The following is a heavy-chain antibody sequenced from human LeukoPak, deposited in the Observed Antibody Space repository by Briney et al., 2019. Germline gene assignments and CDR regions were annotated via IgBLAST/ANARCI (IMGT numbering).Heavy chain of an antibody. J-gene: IGHJ4*02. CDR1: GFTFSSHG. CDR2: ISYDGSNK. CDR3: AKVYGSSSSDY. Sequence: GGSLRLSCAASGFTFSSHGMHWVRQAPGKGLEWVAVISYDGSNKYYADSVKGRFTISRDNSKNTLYLQMNSLRAEDTAVYYCAKVYGSSSSDYWGQGTLVTVSS. V-gene: IGHV3-30*18. D-gene: IGHD6-13*01.